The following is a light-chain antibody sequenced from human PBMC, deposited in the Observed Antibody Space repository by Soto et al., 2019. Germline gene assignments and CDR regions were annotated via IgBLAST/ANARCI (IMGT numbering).Light chain of an antibody. Sequence: IVLTQSPGTLSLSPGERASLSCRASQIVGGDTLAWFQQRPGQAPRLVIYGASNRAAGIPDRFSGSGSGTEFTLTISSLQPEDFATYYCQQYSSYWTFGQGTKVDIK. J-gene: IGKJ1*01. CDR1: QIVGGDT. CDR2: GAS. CDR3: QQYSSYWT. V-gene: IGKV3-20*01.